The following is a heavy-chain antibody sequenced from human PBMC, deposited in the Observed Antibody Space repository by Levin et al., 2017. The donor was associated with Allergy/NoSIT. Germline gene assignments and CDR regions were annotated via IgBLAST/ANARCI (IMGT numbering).Heavy chain of an antibody. D-gene: IGHD3-10*01. J-gene: IGHJ6*02. V-gene: IGHV3-7*01. CDR3: ARDRGIMIYYFYGMDV. CDR2: IKQDGSEK. Sequence: KGLEWVANIKQDGSEKSYVDSVKGRFTISRDNAKNSLFLQMNSLRVEDTAVYYCARDRGIMIYYFYGMDVWGQGTTVTVSS.